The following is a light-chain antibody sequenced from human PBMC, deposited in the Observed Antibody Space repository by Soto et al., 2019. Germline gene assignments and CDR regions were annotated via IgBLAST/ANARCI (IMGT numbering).Light chain of an antibody. V-gene: IGKV3-15*01. CDR1: QSVRGN. CDR3: QQYNNWPFIT. CDR2: GAS. Sequence: EIVMTQSPATLSVSPGERATLSCRASQSVRGNLAWYQQRPGQSPRLPIYGASSRATGIPVRFSGSGSGTEFTLTISSLQSEDFAVYYCQQYNNWPFITFGQGTRLEIK. J-gene: IGKJ5*01.